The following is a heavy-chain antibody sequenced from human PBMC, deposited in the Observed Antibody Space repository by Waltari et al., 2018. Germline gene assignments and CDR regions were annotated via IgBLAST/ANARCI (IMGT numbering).Heavy chain of an antibody. Sequence: QLQLQELGPGLVKPSETLSLTCTVSGGSISSSSYYWGWIRQPPGKGLEWVAFIRYDGSNKYYADSVKGRFTISRDNSKNTLYLQMNSLRAEDTAVYYCAKTPELLNVGWYMDVWGKGTTVTVSS. CDR1: GGSISSSSYY. CDR2: IRYDGSNK. D-gene: IGHD1-26*01. CDR3: AKTPELLNVGWYMDV. V-gene: IGHV3-30*02. J-gene: IGHJ6*03.